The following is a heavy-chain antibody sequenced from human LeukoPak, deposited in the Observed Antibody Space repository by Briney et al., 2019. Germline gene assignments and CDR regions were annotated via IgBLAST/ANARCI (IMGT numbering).Heavy chain of an antibody. CDR2: VDVHGQGT. CDR3: ARSGGGGGGGCGGGGG. Sequence: GGSLRLSCAASGFTFSSYWMHWVRQAPGKGPVWVSRVDVHGQGTAYADSVKGRFTISRDNAKNTLSLQMNSLSAEDTAVYYCARSGGGGGGGCGGGGGGGQGTLVTVSS. V-gene: IGHV3-74*01. J-gene: IGHJ4*02. D-gene: IGHD3-16*01. CDR1: GFTFSSYW.